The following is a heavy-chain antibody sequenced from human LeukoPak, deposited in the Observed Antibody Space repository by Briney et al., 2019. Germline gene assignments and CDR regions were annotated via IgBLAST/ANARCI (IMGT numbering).Heavy chain of an antibody. V-gene: IGHV4-38-2*02. Sequence: PSETLSLTCTVSGYSISSGYYWGWIRQPPGKGLEWIGSIYHGGSTYYNPSLKSRVTISIDTSKNQLSVRLSSVTAADTAMYYCARDLTGGGTGRRWFDPWAREPWSPSPQ. D-gene: IGHD4-23*01. CDR1: GYSISSGYY. CDR3: ARDLTGGGTGRRWFDP. J-gene: IGHJ5*02. CDR2: IYHGGST.